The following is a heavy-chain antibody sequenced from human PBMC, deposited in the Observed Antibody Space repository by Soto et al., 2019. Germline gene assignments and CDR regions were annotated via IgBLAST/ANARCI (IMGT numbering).Heavy chain of an antibody. CDR3: ARRYGWLYFDY. CDR1: GGSISSYY. V-gene: IGHV4-59*01. CDR2: IYYSGSS. J-gene: IGHJ4*02. D-gene: IGHD3-10*01. Sequence: PSETLSLTCTVSGGSISSYYWSWIRQPPGKRLEWIGSIYYSGSSNYNPSLKSRVTISVDTSKNQFSLRLTSVTAADTAVYYCARRYGWLYFDYWGQGSLVTVSS.